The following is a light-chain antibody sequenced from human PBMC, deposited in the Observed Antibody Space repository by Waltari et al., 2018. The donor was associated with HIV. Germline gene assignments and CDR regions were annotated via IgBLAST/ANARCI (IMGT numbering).Light chain of an antibody. CDR1: SSDVGGYNY. CDR3: SSYTSSSPYA. CDR2: DVS. J-gene: IGLJ1*01. Sequence: QSALTQPASVSGSPGQSITISCTGTSSDVGGYNYVSWYQQHPGKTPKLMIYDVSNRPSGVSKRFSGSKSGNTASLTISGLQAEDDADYYCSSYTSSSPYAFGTGTKVTVL. V-gene: IGLV2-14*03.